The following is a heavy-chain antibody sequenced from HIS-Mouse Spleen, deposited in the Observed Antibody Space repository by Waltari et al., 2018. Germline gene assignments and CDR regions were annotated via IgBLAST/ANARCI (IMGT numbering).Heavy chain of an antibody. D-gene: IGHD3-16*01. CDR1: GGSFSGYY. Sequence: QVQLQQWGAGLLKPSETLSLTCAVYGGSFSGYYWSWIRQPPGKGLEWIGEINHSGSTQYNPSLKSSVNLFVKPAQDQFSLKVRSGAGADTAGYYCARGGFRWGHLWGEYFPPRGQGTLVTVSS. CDR2: INHSGST. J-gene: IGHJ1*01. V-gene: IGHV4-34*01. CDR3: ARGGFRWGHLWGEYFPP.